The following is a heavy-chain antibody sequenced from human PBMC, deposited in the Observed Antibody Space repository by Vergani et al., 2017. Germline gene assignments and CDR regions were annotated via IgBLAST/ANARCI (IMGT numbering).Heavy chain of an antibody. Sequence: QVQLVQSGAEVKKPGSSVKVSCKASGGTFSSYAISWVRQAPGQGLEWMGGIIPIFGTANYAQKFQGRVTITADESTSTAYMELSSLRSEDTAVYYCARTRGYSXDSGYDLAGYYYYYYMDVWGKGTTVTVSS. CDR2: IIPIFGTA. J-gene: IGHJ6*03. D-gene: IGHD5-12*01. V-gene: IGHV1-69*01. CDR1: GGTFSSYA. CDR3: ARTRGYSXDSGYDLAGYYYYYYMDV.